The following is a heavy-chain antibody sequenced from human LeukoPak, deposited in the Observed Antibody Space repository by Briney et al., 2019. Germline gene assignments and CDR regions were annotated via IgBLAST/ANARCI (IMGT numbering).Heavy chain of an antibody. J-gene: IGHJ5*02. CDR1: GGTFSSYA. CDR3: ARERYCSSTSCYGNWFDP. Sequence: RASVTVSCKASGGTFSSYAISWVRQAPGQGLEWMGGIIPTFGTANYAQKFQGRVTITADESTSTAYVELSSLRSEDTAVYYCARERYCSSTSCYGNWFDPWGQGTLVTVYS. CDR2: IIPTFGTA. D-gene: IGHD2-2*01. V-gene: IGHV1-69*01.